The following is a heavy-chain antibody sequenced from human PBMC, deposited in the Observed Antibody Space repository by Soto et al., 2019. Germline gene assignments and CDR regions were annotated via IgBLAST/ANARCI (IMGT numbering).Heavy chain of an antibody. CDR3: ARNLGYYDILTGYSWEGDNWFDP. CDR2: IYYSGST. CDR1: GGSISSGGYY. D-gene: IGHD3-9*01. V-gene: IGHV4-31*03. J-gene: IGHJ5*02. Sequence: SETLSLTCTVSGGSISSGGYYWSWIRQHPGKGLEWIGYIYYSGSTYYNPSLKSRVTISVDTSKNQFSLKLSSVTAADTAVYYCARNLGYYDILTGYSWEGDNWFDPWGQGTLVTVS.